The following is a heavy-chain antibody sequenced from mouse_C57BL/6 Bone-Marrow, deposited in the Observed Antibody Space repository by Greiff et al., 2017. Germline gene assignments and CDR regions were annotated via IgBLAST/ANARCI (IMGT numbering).Heavy chain of an antibody. CDR1: GYTFTSYW. CDR2: IYPSDSET. D-gene: IGHD1-2*01. V-gene: IGHV1-61*01. J-gene: IGHJ4*01. CDR3: ARNYGHYAMDY. Sequence: QVQLQQPGAELVRPGSSVKLSCKASGYTFTSYWMDWVKQRPGQGLEWIGNIYPSDSETHYNQKFKDKATLTVDKSSSTAYMQLSSLTSEDSAVYYCARNYGHYAMDYWGQGTSVTVSS.